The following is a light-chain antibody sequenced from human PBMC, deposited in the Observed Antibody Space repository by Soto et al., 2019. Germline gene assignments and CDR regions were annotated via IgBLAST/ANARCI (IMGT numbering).Light chain of an antibody. J-gene: IGLJ1*01. V-gene: IGLV2-14*01. CDR2: DVS. CDR1: SSDVGAYNY. CDR3: KSYTTTSTYV. Sequence: QSALTQPASVSGSPGQSIAISCTGTSSDVGAYNYVSWYQQPPGKAPKLMIYDVSNRPSGVSDRFSGSKSGNTASLTISGLQTEDEADYYCKSYTTTSTYVFGTGT.